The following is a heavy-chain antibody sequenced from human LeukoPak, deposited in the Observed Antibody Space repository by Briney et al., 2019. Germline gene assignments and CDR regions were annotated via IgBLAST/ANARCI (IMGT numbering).Heavy chain of an antibody. CDR2: ISYDGSNK. CDR1: GFTFSSYA. Sequence: PGRSLGLSCAASGFTFSSYAMHWVRQAPGKGLEWVAVISYDGSNKYYADSVKGRFTISRDNSKNTLYLQMNSLRAEDTAVYYCAREHGDYGNYWGQGTLVTVSS. D-gene: IGHD4-17*01. V-gene: IGHV3-30*04. CDR3: AREHGDYGNY. J-gene: IGHJ4*02.